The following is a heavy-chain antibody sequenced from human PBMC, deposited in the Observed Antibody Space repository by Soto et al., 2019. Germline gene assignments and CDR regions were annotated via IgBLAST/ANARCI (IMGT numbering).Heavy chain of an antibody. V-gene: IGHV4-31*03. CDR3: ARGLPDCSGGSCYPYNWFDP. Sequence: QVQLQESGPGLVKPSQTLSLTCTVSGGSISSGGYYWSWIRQHPGKGLEWIGYIYYSGSTYYNPFRNSRVTISVDTSKNQFSLKLSSVTAADTAVYYCARGLPDCSGGSCYPYNWFDPWGQGTLVTVSS. D-gene: IGHD2-15*01. J-gene: IGHJ5*02. CDR1: GGSISSGGYY. CDR2: IYYSGST.